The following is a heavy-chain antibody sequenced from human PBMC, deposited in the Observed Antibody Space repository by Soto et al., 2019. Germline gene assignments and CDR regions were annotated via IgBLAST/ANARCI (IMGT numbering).Heavy chain of an antibody. CDR2: ISGSGGST. J-gene: IGHJ6*02. CDR3: GKEGKWRIVVVTGAIGNGMDV. CDR1: GFTFSSYA. Sequence: EVQLLESGGGLVQPGGSLRLSCAASGFTFSSYAMSWVRQAPGKGLEWVSAISGSGGSTYYADSVKGRFTISRDNSKNPLELQMNSLEAEDTAVYYCGKEGKWRIVVVTGAIGNGMDVWGQGTTVTVSS. V-gene: IGHV3-23*01. D-gene: IGHD2-2*01.